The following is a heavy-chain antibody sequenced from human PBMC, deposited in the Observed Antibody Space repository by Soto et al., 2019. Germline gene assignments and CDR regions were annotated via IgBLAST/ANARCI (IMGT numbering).Heavy chain of an antibody. CDR1: GGSISSNSYY. J-gene: IGHJ4*02. CDR3: ARGPMVREHIVSGYFDY. CDR2: IPYTGDT. Sequence: SETLSLTCTVSGGSISSNSYYWGWIRQPPGKGLEWIGSIPYTGDTNYNPSLKSRVTISVDTSKNQFSLKLSSVTAADTAVYYCARGPMVREHIVSGYFDYWGQGTLVTVSS. V-gene: IGHV4-39*07. D-gene: IGHD3-10*01.